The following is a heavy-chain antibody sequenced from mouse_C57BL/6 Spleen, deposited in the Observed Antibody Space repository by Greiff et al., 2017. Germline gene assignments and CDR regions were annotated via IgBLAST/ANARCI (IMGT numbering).Heavy chain of an antibody. Sequence: QVQLQQPGAELVKPGASVKMSCKASGYTFTSYWITWVKQRPGQGLEWIGDICPGGGSTNYNEKFKSKATLTVDTSSSTAYMQLSSLTSKDSAVYYGARGGYYYDSNGDWFAYWGQGTLVTVSA. J-gene: IGHJ3*01. D-gene: IGHD1-1*01. CDR3: ARGGYYYDSNGDWFAY. V-gene: IGHV1-55*01. CDR2: ICPGGGST. CDR1: GYTFTSYW.